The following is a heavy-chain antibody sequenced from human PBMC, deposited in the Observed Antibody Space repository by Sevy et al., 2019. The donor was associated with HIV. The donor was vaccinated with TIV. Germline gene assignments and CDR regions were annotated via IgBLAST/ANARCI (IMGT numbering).Heavy chain of an antibody. J-gene: IGHJ4*02. V-gene: IGHV3-23*01. CDR1: EFTFSSYA. D-gene: IGHD6-13*01. CDR2: ISGSGGST. CDR3: AKDSPRIAAAGTPLDY. Sequence: GGSLRLSCAASEFTFSSYAMSWVRQAPGKGLEWVSAISGSGGSTYYADSVKGRFTISRDNSKNTLYLQMNSLRAEDTAVYYCAKDSPRIAAAGTPLDYWGQGTLVTVSS.